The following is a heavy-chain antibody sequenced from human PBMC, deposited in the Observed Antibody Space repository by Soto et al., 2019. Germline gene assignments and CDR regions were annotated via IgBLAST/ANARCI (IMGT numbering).Heavy chain of an antibody. Sequence: QVQLVESGGGVVQPGKSLRLSCAASGFNFRSYVMHWVRQPPGKGLEWVAVIGFEGKSEHYADSVKGRFTISRDDSNNTLYLQMSSLTVEDTGLYYCAKDLDWGYDYWGQGTLVTVSS. CDR1: GFNFRSYV. CDR2: IGFEGKSE. D-gene: IGHD3-9*01. CDR3: AKDLDWGYDY. V-gene: IGHV3-30*18. J-gene: IGHJ4*02.